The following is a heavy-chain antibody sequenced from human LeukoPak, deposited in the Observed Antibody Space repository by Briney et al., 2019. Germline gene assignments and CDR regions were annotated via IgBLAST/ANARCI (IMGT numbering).Heavy chain of an antibody. V-gene: IGHV3-23*01. Sequence: PGGSLRLSCAASGFTFSSYAMSWVRQPPGKGLEWVSVISGGTTSTYYADSVKGRFTISRDNSKNILYLQMNSLRAEDTAVYYCAKDVKTMTDLDSWGQGTWSPSPQ. D-gene: IGHD1-1*01. J-gene: IGHJ4*02. CDR1: GFTFSSYA. CDR2: ISGGTTST. CDR3: AKDVKTMTDLDS.